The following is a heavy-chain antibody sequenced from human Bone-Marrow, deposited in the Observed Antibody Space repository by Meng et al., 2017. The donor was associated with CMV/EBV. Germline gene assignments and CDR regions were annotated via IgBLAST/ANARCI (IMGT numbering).Heavy chain of an antibody. CDR1: GFTFSSYA. CDR2: ISYDGSNK. J-gene: IGHJ6*02. CDR3: ARDSYGMDV. V-gene: IGHV3-30*04. Sequence: GESLKISCAASGFTFSSYAMHWVRQAPGKGLEWVAVISYDGSNKYYADSVKGRFTISRDNSKNTLYLQMNSLRAEDTAVYYCARDSYGMDVCGQRTTVTVSS.